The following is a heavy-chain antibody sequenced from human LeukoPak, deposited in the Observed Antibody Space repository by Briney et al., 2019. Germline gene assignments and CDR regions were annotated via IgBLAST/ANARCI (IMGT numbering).Heavy chain of an antibody. V-gene: IGHV4-59*01. CDR2: IYYSGST. CDR3: ARRPIFNLDYMDV. Sequence: SETLSLTCTVSGGSISSYYRSWIRQPPGKGLEWIGYIYYSGSTNYNPSLKSRVTISVDTSKNQFSLRLSSVTAADTAVYYCARRPIFNLDYMDVWGKGTTVTVSS. CDR1: GGSISSYY. J-gene: IGHJ6*03. D-gene: IGHD3-9*01.